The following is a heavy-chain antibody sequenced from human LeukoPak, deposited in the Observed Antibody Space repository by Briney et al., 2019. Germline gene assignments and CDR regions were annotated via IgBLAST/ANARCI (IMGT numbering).Heavy chain of an antibody. V-gene: IGHV4-59*01. D-gene: IGHD5-24*01. CDR3: ARDVDGYNALDY. CDR1: GGSISSYY. Sequence: SETLSLTCTVSGGSISSYYWSWIRQPPGKGVEWIGYIYYSGSTNYNPSLKSRVTISVDTSKNQFSLKMSSVTAADTAVYYCARDVDGYNALDYWGQGTLVTVSS. J-gene: IGHJ4*02. CDR2: IYYSGST.